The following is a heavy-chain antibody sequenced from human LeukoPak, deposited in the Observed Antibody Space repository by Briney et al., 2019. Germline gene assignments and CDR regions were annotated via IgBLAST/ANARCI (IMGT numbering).Heavy chain of an antibody. CDR1: GFTFSSYA. V-gene: IGHV3-23*01. CDR2: ISGSGGST. Sequence: GGSLRLSCAASGFTFSSYAMSWVRQAPGKGLEWVSAISGSGGSTYYADSVKGRFTISRDNSKNTLYLQMNSLRAEDTAVYYCAKDGGYCSSTICQEIDYWGQGTLVTVSS. CDR3: AKDGGYCSSTICQEIDY. D-gene: IGHD2-2*01. J-gene: IGHJ4*02.